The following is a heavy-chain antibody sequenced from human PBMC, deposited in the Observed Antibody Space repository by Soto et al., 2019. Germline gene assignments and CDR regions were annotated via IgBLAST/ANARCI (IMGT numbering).Heavy chain of an antibody. CDR3: AKDLYCSSTSCSPDYYYYYGMDV. CDR2: ISYDGSNK. Sequence: QVQLVESGGGVVQPGRSLRLSCAASGFTFSSYAMHWVRQAPGKGLEWVAVISYDGSNKYYADSVKGRFTISRDNSKNTLYLQMNSLRAEDTAVYYCAKDLYCSSTSCSPDYYYYYGMDVWGQGTTVTVSS. J-gene: IGHJ6*02. V-gene: IGHV3-30*04. CDR1: GFTFSSYA. D-gene: IGHD2-2*01.